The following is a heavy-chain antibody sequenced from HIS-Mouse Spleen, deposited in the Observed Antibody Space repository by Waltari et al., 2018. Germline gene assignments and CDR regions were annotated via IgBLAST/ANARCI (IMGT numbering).Heavy chain of an antibody. CDR1: GFTVSSNY. CDR2: SYSGCST. Sequence: EVQLVESGGGLVQPGGSLRLSCAASGFTVSSNYMSWVRQAPGNGLEWVSVSYSGCSTYDADSVKGRFTIARDNSKNTLYLQMNSLRAEDTAVYYCARELNYWGQGTLVTVSS. CDR3: ARELNY. J-gene: IGHJ4*02. V-gene: IGHV3-66*01.